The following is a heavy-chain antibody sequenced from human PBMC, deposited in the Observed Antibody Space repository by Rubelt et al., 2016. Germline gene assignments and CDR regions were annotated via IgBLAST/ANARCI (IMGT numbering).Heavy chain of an antibody. Sequence: EVQLVESGGGLIQPGGSLRLSCAASGFTVSSNYMSWVRQAPGKGLEWVSVIYRGGSTYYADSVKGRFTISRENSKNTLYLQMNSLRVEDTAVYYCARNLQYYYGSGSYEGWGQGTLVTVSS. CDR1: GFTVSSNY. CDR3: ARNLQYYYGSGSYEG. D-gene: IGHD3-10*01. CDR2: IYRGGST. V-gene: IGHV3-53*01. J-gene: IGHJ4*02.